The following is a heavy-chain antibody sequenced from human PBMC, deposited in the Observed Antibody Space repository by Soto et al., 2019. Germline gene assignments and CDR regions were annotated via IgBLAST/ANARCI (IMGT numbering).Heavy chain of an antibody. CDR3: ARTSSPLLYQTSLSH. CDR2: IYYSGST. Sequence: SETLSLTCTVSGGSISSGGYYWSWIRQHPGKGLEWIGYIYYSGSTYYNPSLKSRVTISVDTSKNQFSLKLSSVTAADTAVYYCARTSSPLLYQTSLSHWGQGTLVTVSS. V-gene: IGHV4-31*03. D-gene: IGHD2-2*01. CDR1: GGSISSGGYY. J-gene: IGHJ4*02.